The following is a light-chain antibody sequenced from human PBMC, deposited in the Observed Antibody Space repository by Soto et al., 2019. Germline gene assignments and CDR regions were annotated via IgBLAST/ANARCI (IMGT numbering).Light chain of an antibody. CDR3: QQRSNWPPIT. CDR2: DAS. Sequence: EIVLTQSPATLSLSPGEKATHSCRASQSVSSYLAWYQQKPGQAPRLLIYDASNRATGIPARFSSSGSGTDFTLTISSLEPEDFAVYYCQQRSNWPPITFGPGT. J-gene: IGKJ3*01. CDR1: QSVSSY. V-gene: IGKV3-11*01.